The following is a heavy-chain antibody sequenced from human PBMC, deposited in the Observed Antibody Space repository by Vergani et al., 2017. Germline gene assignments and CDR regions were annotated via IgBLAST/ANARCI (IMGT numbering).Heavy chain of an antibody. CDR1: GGSISSYY. D-gene: IGHD3-10*01. J-gene: IGHJ5*02. CDR3: ARGPMVRGVITNGGFDP. Sequence: QVQLQESGPGLVKPSETLSLTCTVSGGSISSYYWSWIRQPPGKGLEWIGYIYYSGSTNYNPSLKSRVTISVDTSKNQFSLKLSSVTAADTAVYYCARGPMVRGVITNGGFDPWGQGTLVTVSS. CDR2: IYYSGST. V-gene: IGHV4-59*08.